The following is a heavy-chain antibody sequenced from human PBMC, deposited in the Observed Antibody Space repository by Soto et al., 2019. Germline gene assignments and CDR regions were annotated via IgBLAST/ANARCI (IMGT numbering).Heavy chain of an antibody. D-gene: IGHD6-13*01. J-gene: IGHJ6*02. CDR2: ISSSSSYI. Sequence: GGSLRLSCAASGFTFSSYSMNWVRQAPGKGLEWVSSISSSSSYIYYADSVKGRFTISRDNAKNSLYLQMNSLRAEDTAVYYCARDQEWSSWYTSHYYYYGMDVWGQGTMVTVS. V-gene: IGHV3-21*01. CDR3: ARDQEWSSWYTSHYYYYGMDV. CDR1: GFTFSSYS.